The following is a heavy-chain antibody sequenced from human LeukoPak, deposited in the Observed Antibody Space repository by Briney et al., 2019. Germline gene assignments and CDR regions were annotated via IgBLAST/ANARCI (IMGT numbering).Heavy chain of an antibody. D-gene: IGHD2-21*01. CDR1: SYTFTSYG. CDR2: ISALKGNT. CDR3: ARDREEFNCGGDCYSSGGFDP. J-gene: IGHJ5*02. Sequence: ASVKVSCKASSYTFTSYGISWVRQAPGQGLEWMGWISALKGNTNYAQKLQGRVTMTTDTSTGSAYMELRSLRSDDTAVYYCARDREEFNCGGDCYSSGGFDPWGQGTLVTVSS. V-gene: IGHV1-18*01.